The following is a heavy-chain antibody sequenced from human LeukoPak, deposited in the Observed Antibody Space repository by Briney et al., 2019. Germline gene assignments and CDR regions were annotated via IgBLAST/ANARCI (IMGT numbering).Heavy chain of an antibody. V-gene: IGHV3-30*03. D-gene: IGHD2-15*01. Sequence: PGGSLRLSCAASGFTFSSYDIHWVRQAPGKGLEWVAVISYDEGKYYTDSVKGRFTISRDNSKNTLYLHMNSLTTEDTAVFYCARQIHCSGGSCSPLGFDIWGQGTMVSVSS. J-gene: IGHJ3*02. CDR3: ARQIHCSGGSCSPLGFDI. CDR1: GFTFSSYD. CDR2: ISYDEGK.